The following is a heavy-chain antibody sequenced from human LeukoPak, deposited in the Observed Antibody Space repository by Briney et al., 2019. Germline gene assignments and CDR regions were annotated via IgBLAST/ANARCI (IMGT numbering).Heavy chain of an antibody. J-gene: IGHJ4*02. Sequence: GGSLRLSCAASGFTFSSYEMNWVRQAPGKGLEWVSSIRSSTTYVYYADSVKGRFAISRDNAKNSLYLQMNSLRAEDTAVYYCARDSLTMIVGRQKRGLDYWGQGTLVTVSS. CDR1: GFTFSSYE. CDR2: IRSSTTYV. D-gene: IGHD3-22*01. CDR3: ARDSLTMIVGRQKRGLDY. V-gene: IGHV3-21*01.